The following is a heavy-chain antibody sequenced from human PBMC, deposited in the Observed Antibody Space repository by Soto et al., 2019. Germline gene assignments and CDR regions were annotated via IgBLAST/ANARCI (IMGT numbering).Heavy chain of an antibody. CDR3: VRHEVAACGNHYYYGIEV. J-gene: IGHJ6*02. CDR2: IYPGDSDT. Sequence: GESLKISCKGSGYSFTKYWIGWVSQMPGKGLEWIVIIYPGDSDTRYSPSFQGQVTISAAKSINTAYVQWSSLKASDTAMYYCVRHEVAACGNHYYYGIEVWGQGTTV. CDR1: GYSFTKYW. D-gene: IGHD2-21*01. V-gene: IGHV5-51*01.